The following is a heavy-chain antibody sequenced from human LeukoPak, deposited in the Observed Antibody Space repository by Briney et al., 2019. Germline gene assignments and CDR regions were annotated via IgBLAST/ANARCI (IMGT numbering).Heavy chain of an antibody. J-gene: IGHJ4*02. CDR2: IIPILGIA. CDR1: GGTFSSYA. V-gene: IGHV1-69*04. Sequence: SVKVSCKASGGTFSSYAISWVRQAPGQGLEWMGRIIPILGIANYAQKFQDRVTITADKFMSTVYMELSSLRSEDTAVYYCARDFHDLDEDFDYWGQGTLVTVSS. D-gene: IGHD1-1*01. CDR3: ARDFHDLDEDFDY.